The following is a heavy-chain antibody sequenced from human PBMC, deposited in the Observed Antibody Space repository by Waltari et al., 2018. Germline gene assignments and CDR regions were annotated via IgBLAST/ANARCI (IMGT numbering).Heavy chain of an antibody. Sequence: QVQRVQSGAEVKKPGSSVKVSGKASGGTFSGYANNWVRQAPGQGLEWKGGIIPIFGTANYAQKFQGRVTITADESTSTAYMELSSLRSEDTAVYYCARSSNDPYSYYYYGMDVWGQGTTVTVSS. CDR3: ARSSNDPYSYYYYGMDV. V-gene: IGHV1-69*01. D-gene: IGHD2-2*01. CDR2: IIPIFGTA. CDR1: GGTFSGYA. J-gene: IGHJ6*02.